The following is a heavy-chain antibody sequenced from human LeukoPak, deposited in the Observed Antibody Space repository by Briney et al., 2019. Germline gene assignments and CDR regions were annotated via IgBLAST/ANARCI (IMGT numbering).Heavy chain of an antibody. V-gene: IGHV3-23*01. CDR1: GFTFSSYS. CDR3: AIPTNNWDDDDFDY. J-gene: IGHJ4*02. CDR2: ISGSGGST. Sequence: GGSLRLSCAASGFTFSSYSMNWVRQAPGKGLEWVSAISGSGGSTYYADSVKGRFTISRDNSKNTLYLQMNSLRAEDTAVYYCAIPTNNWDDDDFDYWGQGTLVTVSS. D-gene: IGHD1-1*01.